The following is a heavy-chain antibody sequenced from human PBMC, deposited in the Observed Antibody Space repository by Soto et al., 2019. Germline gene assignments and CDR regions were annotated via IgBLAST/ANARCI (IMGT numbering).Heavy chain of an antibody. Sequence: ASVNVSCKASGYTFTSYGMSWVRQAPGQGLEWMGWISAYNGNTNYAQKLQGRVTMTTDTSTSTAYMELRSLRSDDTAVYYCARDSSPYYYGSGSPSGMDVWGQGTTVTVS. CDR1: GYTFTSYG. D-gene: IGHD3-10*01. J-gene: IGHJ6*02. CDR3: ARDSSPYYYGSGSPSGMDV. V-gene: IGHV1-18*01. CDR2: ISAYNGNT.